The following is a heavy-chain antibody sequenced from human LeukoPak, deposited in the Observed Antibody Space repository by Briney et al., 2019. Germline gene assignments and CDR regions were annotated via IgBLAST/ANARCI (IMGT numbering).Heavy chain of an antibody. D-gene: IGHD1-1*01. CDR3: AKDRTGTTEGIDY. CDR1: GFTFSSYS. J-gene: IGHJ4*02. CDR2: ISGSGGST. Sequence: GGSLRLSCAASGFTFSSYSMNWVRQAPGKGLEWVSAISGSGGSTYYADSVKGRFTISRDNSKNTLYLQMNSLRAEDTAVYYCAKDRTGTTEGIDYWGQGTLVTVSS. V-gene: IGHV3-23*01.